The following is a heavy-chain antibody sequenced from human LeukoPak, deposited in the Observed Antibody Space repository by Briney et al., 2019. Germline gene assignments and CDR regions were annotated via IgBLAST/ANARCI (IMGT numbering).Heavy chain of an antibody. J-gene: IGHJ6*03. D-gene: IGHD3-16*01. CDR2: IRSKANSYAT. V-gene: IGHV3-73*01. Sequence: PGGSLRLSCAASGFTFSGSAMHWVRQASGEGLEWVGRIRSKANSYATAYAASVKGRFTISRDDSKNTAYLQMNSLKTEDTAVYYCTRAAPPFGDYYYYYCMDVWGKGTTVTVSS. CDR1: GFTFSGSA. CDR3: TRAAPPFGDYYYYYCMDV.